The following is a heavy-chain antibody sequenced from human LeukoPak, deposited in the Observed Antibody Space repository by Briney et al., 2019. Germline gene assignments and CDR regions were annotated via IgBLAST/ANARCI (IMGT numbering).Heavy chain of an antibody. V-gene: IGHV3-11*03. Sequence: GGSLRLSCAASGFTFSDYYMSWIRQAAGEGLEWVSYINSSSSYTKYADPVKGRFTISRDNSKNTLYVQMNSLRAEDTAVYYCAKLLFRGVGSWFDPWGQGTLVTVSS. D-gene: IGHD3-10*01. CDR3: AKLLFRGVGSWFDP. J-gene: IGHJ5*02. CDR1: GFTFSDYY. CDR2: INSSSSYT.